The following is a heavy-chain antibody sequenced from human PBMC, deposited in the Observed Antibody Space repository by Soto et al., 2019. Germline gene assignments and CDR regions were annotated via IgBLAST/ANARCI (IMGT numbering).Heavy chain of an antibody. CDR3: AKDNSSGCIDY. CDR2: ISRDGSNK. Sequence: PGGSPRLSCAASGFPFNRYGMHGVLQAPGKGLEWVAVISRDGSNKQYAESVQGRFTISRDNSKNTLYLQMNSLRAEDTAVYYCAKDNSSGCIDYWGQGT. D-gene: IGHD6-19*01. V-gene: IGHV3-30*18. CDR1: GFPFNRYG. J-gene: IGHJ4*02.